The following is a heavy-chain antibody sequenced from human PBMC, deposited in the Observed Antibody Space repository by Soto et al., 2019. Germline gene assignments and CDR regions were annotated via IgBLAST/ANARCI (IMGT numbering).Heavy chain of an antibody. CDR2: ISGSGGST. CDR1: GFTFSSYA. CDR3: AKDKGGYCSSTSCLLFDY. Sequence: VGSLRLSCAASGFTFSSYAMSWVRQAPGKGLEWVSAISGSGGSTYYADSVKGRFTISRDNSKNTLYLQMNSLRAEDTAVYYCAKDKGGYCSSTSCLLFDYWGQGTLVTVSS. D-gene: IGHD2-2*01. J-gene: IGHJ4*02. V-gene: IGHV3-23*01.